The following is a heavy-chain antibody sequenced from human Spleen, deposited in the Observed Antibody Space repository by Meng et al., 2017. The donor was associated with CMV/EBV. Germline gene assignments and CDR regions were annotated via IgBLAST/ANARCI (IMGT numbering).Heavy chain of an antibody. CDR1: GFIFSHNW. CDR3: ARVGGCSSTSCRRGQFDY. V-gene: IGHV3-74*01. D-gene: IGHD2-2*01. Sequence: GESLKISCAASGFIFSHNWMHWVRQGPGKGLVWVSRINSDGSNTRYADSVKGRFTISRDNAKNTLYLQMNSLRAEDTAVYYCARVGGCSSTSCRRGQFDYWGQGTLVTVSS. J-gene: IGHJ4*02. CDR2: INSDGSNT.